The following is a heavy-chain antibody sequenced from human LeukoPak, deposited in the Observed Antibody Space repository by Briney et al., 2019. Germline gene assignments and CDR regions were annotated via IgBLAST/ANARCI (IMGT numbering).Heavy chain of an antibody. Sequence: PGGSLRLSCAASGLTFSNYAMNWVRQAPGKGLEWASAISGSGASTYYADSVKGRFTISRDNSKNTLYLQMSSLRAEDTAVYYCAKVRMITMIAYDAFDIWGQGTMVTVSS. CDR2: ISGSGAST. CDR1: GLTFSNYA. D-gene: IGHD3-22*01. J-gene: IGHJ3*02. V-gene: IGHV3-23*01. CDR3: AKVRMITMIAYDAFDI.